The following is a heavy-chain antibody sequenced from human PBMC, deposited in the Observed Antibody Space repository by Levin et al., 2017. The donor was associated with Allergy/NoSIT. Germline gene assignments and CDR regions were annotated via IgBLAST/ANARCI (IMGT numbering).Heavy chain of an antibody. Sequence: GGSLRLSCAASGFTFSSYWMSWVRQAPGKGLEWVANIKQDGSEKYYVDSVKGRFTISRDNAKNSLYLQMNSLRAEDTAVYYCARYDDVWGSVFDYWGQGTLVTVSS. V-gene: IGHV3-7*01. CDR3: ARYDDVWGSVFDY. CDR1: GFTFSSYW. CDR2: IKQDGSEK. J-gene: IGHJ4*02. D-gene: IGHD3-16*01.